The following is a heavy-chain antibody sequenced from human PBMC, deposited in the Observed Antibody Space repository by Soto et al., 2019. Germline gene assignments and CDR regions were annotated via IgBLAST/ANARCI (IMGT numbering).Heavy chain of an antibody. CDR1: GYTFTSYF. D-gene: IGHD3-22*01. Sequence: ASVKVSCKASGYTFTSYFIHWVRQAPGQGLEWMGIINPSGGSTTYAQKFQGRVTVTRDTSTSTVYMELSSLRSADTAVYYCANHVDYDSSGYGYWGQGTLVTVSS. V-gene: IGHV1-46*01. J-gene: IGHJ4*02. CDR2: INPSGGST. CDR3: ANHVDYDSSGYGY.